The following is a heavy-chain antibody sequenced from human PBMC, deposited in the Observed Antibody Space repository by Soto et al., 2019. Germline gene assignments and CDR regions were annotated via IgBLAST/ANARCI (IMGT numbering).Heavy chain of an antibody. CDR3: ARVGSPGYSYGDFDY. V-gene: IGHV4-59*01. Sequence: PSETLSLTCTVSGGSLSSYYWNWIRQPPGKGLEWIGYIDYSGTTNYDPSLKSRVAISVDTSKNQFSLKLSSVTAADTAVYYCARVGSPGYSYGDFDYWGQGALVPVSS. CDR2: IDYSGTT. J-gene: IGHJ4*02. CDR1: GGSLSSYY. D-gene: IGHD5-18*01.